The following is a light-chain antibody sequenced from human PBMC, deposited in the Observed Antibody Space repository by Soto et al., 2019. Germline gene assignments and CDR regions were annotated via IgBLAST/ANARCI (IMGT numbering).Light chain of an antibody. CDR2: GAS. J-gene: IGKJ1*01. V-gene: IGKV3-15*01. CDR1: QSISEF. Sequence: EIVLTQSPATLSLSPGERSTLSCMASQSISEFLAWYQQKPGQAPRLLIYGASTRATGIPARFSGSGSGTEFTLTISSLQSEDFAVYYCQQYNNWPRAFGQGTKVDIK. CDR3: QQYNNWPRA.